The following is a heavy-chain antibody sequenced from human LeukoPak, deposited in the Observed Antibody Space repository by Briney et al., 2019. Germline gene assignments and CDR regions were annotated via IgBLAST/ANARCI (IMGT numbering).Heavy chain of an antibody. CDR2: INPNSGGT. CDR1: GYTFTGYY. Sequence: ASVKVSCKASGYTFTGYYMHWVRQAPGQGLEWMGWINPNSGGTNYAQKFQGRVTMTRDTSISTAYMELSRLRSDDTAVYYCARDREGGGIAAGAAYCYYYMDVWGKGTTVTVSS. D-gene: IGHD6-13*01. V-gene: IGHV1-2*02. CDR3: ARDREGGGIAAGAAYCYYYMDV. J-gene: IGHJ6*03.